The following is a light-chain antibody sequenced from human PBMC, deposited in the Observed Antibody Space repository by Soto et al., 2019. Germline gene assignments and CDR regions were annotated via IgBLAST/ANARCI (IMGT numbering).Light chain of an antibody. J-gene: IGKJ1*01. CDR2: GAS. CDR3: QQYGSSPQT. V-gene: IGKV3-20*01. CDR1: HSVTTH. Sequence: EIVLTQSPDTLSLSPGERATVSCWASHSVTTHLAWFQQKPGQAPRLLIYGASSRATGIPDRFSGSGSGTDFTLTISRLEPEDFAVYYCQQYGSSPQTFGQGTKVDIK.